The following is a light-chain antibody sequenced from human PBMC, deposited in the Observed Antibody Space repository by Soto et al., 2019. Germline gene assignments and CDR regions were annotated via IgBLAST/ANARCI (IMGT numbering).Light chain of an antibody. J-gene: IGLJ6*01. V-gene: IGLV1-44*01. CDR1: GSNIGENA. CDR3: GAWDYSLKALL. Sequence: QSVLTQPPSASGTPGQTVTISCSGSGSNIGENAVNWYQHLPGTAPQLLIYSNALRPSGVPHRFSGSKSGTAGSLAISGLQSEDAAHYYCGAWDYSLKALLFGGGTKVTVL. CDR2: SNA.